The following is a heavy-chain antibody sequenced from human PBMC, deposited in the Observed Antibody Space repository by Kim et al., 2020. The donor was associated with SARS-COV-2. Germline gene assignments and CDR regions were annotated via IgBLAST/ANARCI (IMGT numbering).Heavy chain of an antibody. V-gene: IGHV1-2*02. CDR2: INPNSGGT. CDR1: GYTFTGYY. J-gene: IGHJ4*02. CDR3: ARDGGYCSGGSCYELYFDY. Sequence: ASVKVSCKASGYTFTGYYMHWVRQAPGQGLEWMGWINPNSGGTNYAQKFQGRVTMTRDTSISTAYMELSRLRSDDTAVYYCARDGGYCSGGSCYELYFDYWGQGTLVTVSS. D-gene: IGHD2-15*01.